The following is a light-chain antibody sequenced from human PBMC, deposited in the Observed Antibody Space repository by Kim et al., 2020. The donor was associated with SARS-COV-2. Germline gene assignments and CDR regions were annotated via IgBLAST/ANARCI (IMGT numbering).Light chain of an antibody. V-gene: IGLV2-14*03. CDR3: SSYTSSSTRV. J-gene: IGLJ3*02. CDR2: YVS. Sequence: GQSITTSCTGTSSDVGGYIYVSWYQQHPGKAPNLMIYYVSNRPSGVRNRFSGSKSGNTASMTISGLQAEDEADYYCSSYTSSSTRVFGGGTQLTVL. CDR1: SSDVGGYIY.